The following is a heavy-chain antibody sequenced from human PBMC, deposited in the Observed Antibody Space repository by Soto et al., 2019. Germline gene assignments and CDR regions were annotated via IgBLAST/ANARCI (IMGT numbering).Heavy chain of an antibody. CDR1: GYTSTSYA. CDR2: INAGNGNT. CDR3: ARDYGDYVFDY. D-gene: IGHD4-17*01. Sequence: QVQLVQSGAEVKKPGASVKVSCKASGYTSTSYAMHWVRQAPGQRLEWMGWINAGNGNTKYSQKFQGRVTITRDTSASTAYMELSSLRSEDTAVYYCARDYGDYVFDYWGQGTLVTVSS. J-gene: IGHJ4*02. V-gene: IGHV1-3*01.